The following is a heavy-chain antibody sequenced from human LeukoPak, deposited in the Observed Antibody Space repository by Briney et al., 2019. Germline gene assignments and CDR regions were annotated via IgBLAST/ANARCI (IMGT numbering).Heavy chain of an antibody. D-gene: IGHD4-17*01. CDR1: GFTFSSYG. J-gene: IGHJ4*02. CDR3: AKEGYGDYPPLDY. CDR2: ISYDGSNK. V-gene: IGHV3-30*18. Sequence: GGSLRLSCAASGFTFSSYGMHWVRQAPGKGLEWVAVISYDGSNKYYADSVKGRFTISRDNSKNTLYLQMNSLRAEDTAVYYCAKEGYGDYPPLDYWGQGTLVTVSS.